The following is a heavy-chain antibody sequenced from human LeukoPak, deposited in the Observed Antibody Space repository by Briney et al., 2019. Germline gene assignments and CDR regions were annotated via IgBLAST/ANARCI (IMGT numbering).Heavy chain of an antibody. CDR2: ISGDGRST. D-gene: IGHD1-7*01. Sequence: PGGSLRLSCAASGFTFSSYWMYCVRQAPGKGLVLVSGISGDGRSTRYADSVKGRFTISRDNSKNTLYLQMNSLRAEDTAVYYCASYNWNFLNDYWGQGTLVTVSS. CDR3: ASYNWNFLNDY. CDR1: GFTFSSYW. J-gene: IGHJ4*02. V-gene: IGHV3-74*01.